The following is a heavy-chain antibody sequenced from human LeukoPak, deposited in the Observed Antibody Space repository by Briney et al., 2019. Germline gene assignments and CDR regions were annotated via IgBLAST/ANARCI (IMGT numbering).Heavy chain of an antibody. J-gene: IGHJ4*02. CDR1: GFTFSSYA. CDR3: AKDRGFGDSYDS. D-gene: IGHD3-10*01. CDR2: IGGSGGST. Sequence: GGSLRLSCAASGFTFSSYAMSWVRQAPGKGLEWVSSIGGSGGSTYYADSVKGRSTISRDTSKNTLYLQMNSLRAEDTAVYYCAKDRGFGDSYDSWGQGTLVTVSS. V-gene: IGHV3-23*01.